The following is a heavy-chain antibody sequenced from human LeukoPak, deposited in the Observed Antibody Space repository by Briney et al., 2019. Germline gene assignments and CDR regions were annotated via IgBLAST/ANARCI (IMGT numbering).Heavy chain of an antibody. CDR3: AKDLGLAASGMRYYFDH. Sequence: SLRLSCTASGFTFGDYAMSWVRQAPGKGLEWVSFIRSKAYGGTTEYAASVKGRFTISRDDSKSIAYLQMNSLKTEDTAVYYCAKDLGLAASGMRYYFDHWGQGILVTVSS. J-gene: IGHJ4*02. V-gene: IGHV3-49*04. CDR1: GFTFGDYA. D-gene: IGHD6-13*01. CDR2: IRSKAYGGTT.